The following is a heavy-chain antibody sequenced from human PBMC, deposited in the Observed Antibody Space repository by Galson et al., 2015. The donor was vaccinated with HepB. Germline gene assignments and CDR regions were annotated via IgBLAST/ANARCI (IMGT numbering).Heavy chain of an antibody. V-gene: IGHV3-48*04. Sequence: SLRLSCAASGFTFSSYSINWVRQAPGKGLEWVSYISFGSNAIYYADSVKGRFTISRDDAKNSLYLQMNSLRAEDTAVYYCARDGGNSGYGMDVWGQGTTVTVSS. CDR3: ARDGGNSGYGMDV. D-gene: IGHD4-23*01. CDR2: ISFGSNAI. CDR1: GFTFSSYS. J-gene: IGHJ6*02.